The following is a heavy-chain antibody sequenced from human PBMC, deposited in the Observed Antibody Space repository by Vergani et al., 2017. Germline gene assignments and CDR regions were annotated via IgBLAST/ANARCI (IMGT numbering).Heavy chain of an antibody. D-gene: IGHD2-15*01. V-gene: IGHV4-39*01. CDR2: IYYSGST. Sequence: QVQLQESGPGLVKPSETLSLTCTVSGGSISSSSYYWGWIRQPPGKGLEWIGSIYYSGSTYYNPSLKSRVTISVDTSKNQFSLKLSSVTAADTAVYYCARSPGGVIVVVVAATPWFDPWGQGTLVTVSS. J-gene: IGHJ5*02. CDR1: GGSISSSSYY. CDR3: ARSPGGVIVVVVAATPWFDP.